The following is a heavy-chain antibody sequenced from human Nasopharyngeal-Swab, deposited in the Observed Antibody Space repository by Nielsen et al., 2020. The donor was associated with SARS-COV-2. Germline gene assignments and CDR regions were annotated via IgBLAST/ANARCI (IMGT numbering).Heavy chain of an antibody. CDR2: IHPSGGST. D-gene: IGHD5-18*01. Sequence: ASVQVSCKASGYTFTSYYMHWVRQAPAQGLEWMGIIHPSGGSTSYAQKFQGRVTMTRDTSTSTVYMELSSLRSEDTAVYYCARLTAMVNRGDYYYGMDVWGQGTTVTVSS. V-gene: IGHV1-46*01. CDR1: GYTFTSYY. CDR3: ARLTAMVNRGDYYYGMDV. J-gene: IGHJ6*02.